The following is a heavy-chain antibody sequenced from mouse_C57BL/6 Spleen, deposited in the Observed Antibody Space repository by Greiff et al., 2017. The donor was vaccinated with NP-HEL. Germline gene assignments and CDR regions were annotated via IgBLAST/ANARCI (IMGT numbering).Heavy chain of an antibody. D-gene: IGHD2-2*01. CDR1: GYTFTSYW. J-gene: IGHJ1*03. CDR2: INPSNGGT. V-gene: IGHV1-53*01. CDR3: AGYGYDRYFDV. Sequence: QVQLQQPGTELVQPGASVKLSCKASGYTFTSYWMHWVKQRPGQGLEWVGNINPSNGGTNYNEKFKSKATLTVDKSSSTAYMQLSSLTSEDSAVYYCAGYGYDRYFDVWGTGTTVTVSS.